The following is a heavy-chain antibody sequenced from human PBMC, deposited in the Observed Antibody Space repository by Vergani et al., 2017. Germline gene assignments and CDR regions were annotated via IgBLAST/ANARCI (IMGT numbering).Heavy chain of an antibody. V-gene: IGHV3-23*01. Sequence: VHLLESGGGLVQSGGSLRLSCAASGFTFSNSAVSWVRQAPGRGLAWVSSISGPGLSTYYADSVKGRFTISRDNSKNTLSLQMNSLTAEDTAIYYCAGPQGTSAYYYGGFDYWSQGILVTVSS. CDR2: ISGPGLST. CDR1: GFTFSNSA. J-gene: IGHJ4*02. D-gene: IGHD3-22*01. CDR3: AGPQGTSAYYYGGFDY.